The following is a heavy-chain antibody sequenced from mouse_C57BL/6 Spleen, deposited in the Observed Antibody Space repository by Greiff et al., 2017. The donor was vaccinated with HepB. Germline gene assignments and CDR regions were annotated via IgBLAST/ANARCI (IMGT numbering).Heavy chain of an antibody. Sequence: QVQLKESGAELVRPGASVTLSCKASGYTFTDYEMHWVKQTPVHGLEWIGAIDPETGGTAYNQKFKGKAILTADKSSSTAYMELRSLTSEDSAVYYCTRRGPNSEFAYWGQGTLVTVSA. V-gene: IGHV1-15*01. CDR3: TRRGPNSEFAY. CDR1: GYTFTDYE. D-gene: IGHD4-1*01. J-gene: IGHJ3*01. CDR2: IDPETGGT.